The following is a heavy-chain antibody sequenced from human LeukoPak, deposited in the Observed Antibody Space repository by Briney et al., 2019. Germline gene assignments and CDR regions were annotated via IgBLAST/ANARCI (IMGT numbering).Heavy chain of an antibody. Sequence: GGSLRLSCAASGFTFSSYGMHWVRQAPGKGLEWVSLISWDGGSTYYADSVKGRFTISRDNSKNSLYLQMNSLRTEDTALYYCAKDGRSGSQSLYYYYYGMDVWGQGTTVTVSS. CDR2: ISWDGGST. J-gene: IGHJ6*02. CDR3: AKDGRSGSQSLYYYYYGMDV. V-gene: IGHV3-43*01. D-gene: IGHD3-10*01. CDR1: GFTFSSYG.